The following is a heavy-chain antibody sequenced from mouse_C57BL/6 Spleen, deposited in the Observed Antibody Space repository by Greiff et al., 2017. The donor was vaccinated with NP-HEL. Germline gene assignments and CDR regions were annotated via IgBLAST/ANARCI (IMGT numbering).Heavy chain of an antibody. V-gene: IGHV1-81*01. J-gene: IGHJ1*03. CDR3: RPPPERYFDV. CDR1: GYTFTSYG. Sequence: QVTLKESGAELARPGASVKLSCKASGYTFTSYGISWVKQRTGQGLEWIGEIYPRSGNTYYNEKFKGKATLTADKSSSTAYMELRSLTSEDSAVYFCRPPPERYFDVWGTGTTVTVSS. CDR2: IYPRSGNT.